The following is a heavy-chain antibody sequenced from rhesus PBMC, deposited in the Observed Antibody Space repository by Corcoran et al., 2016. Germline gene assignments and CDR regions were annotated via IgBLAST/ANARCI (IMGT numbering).Heavy chain of an antibody. D-gene: IGHD3-9*01. CDR1: GGSISDSYR. CDR3: ARAEDDSGYYYTTTFDY. V-gene: IGHV4S10*01. Sequence: QVQLQESGPGVVKPSETLSLTCAVSGGSISDSYRWSWIRQPPGKGLEWIGYIYGSSTSTNYNPSLKSRVTISNDTSKNQFSLKLSSVTAADTAVYYCARAEDDSGYYYTTTFDYWGQGVLVTVSS. J-gene: IGHJ4*01. CDR2: IYGSSTST.